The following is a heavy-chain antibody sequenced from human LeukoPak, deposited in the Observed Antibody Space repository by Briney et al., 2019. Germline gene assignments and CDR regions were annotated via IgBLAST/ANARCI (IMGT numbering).Heavy chain of an antibody. CDR3: ARKGPYSSGWYVWFDP. Sequence: ASAKVSCKASGYTFTGYYMHWVRQAPGQGLEWMGWINPNSGGTNYAQKFQGRVTMTRDTSISTAYMELSRLRSDDTAVYYCARKGPYSSGWYVWFDPWGQGTLVTVSS. V-gene: IGHV1-2*02. D-gene: IGHD6-19*01. J-gene: IGHJ5*02. CDR1: GYTFTGYY. CDR2: INPNSGGT.